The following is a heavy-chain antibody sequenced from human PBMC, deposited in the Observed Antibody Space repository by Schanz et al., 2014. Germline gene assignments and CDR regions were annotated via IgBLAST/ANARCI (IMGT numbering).Heavy chain of an antibody. CDR2: IWSDGSRT. CDR1: KFTFSGYG. Sequence: VQLVESGGGLVQPGGSLTLSCAASKFTFSGYGMHWVRQAPGKGLEWVAFIWSDGSRTYHAESVKGRFTISRDNSRNTLYLQMDSLRDEDTALSYCAKVVASGPTTGPFDPWGQGTLVTVSS. V-gene: IGHV3-30*02. J-gene: IGHJ5*02. D-gene: IGHD1-26*01. CDR3: AKVVASGPTTGPFDP.